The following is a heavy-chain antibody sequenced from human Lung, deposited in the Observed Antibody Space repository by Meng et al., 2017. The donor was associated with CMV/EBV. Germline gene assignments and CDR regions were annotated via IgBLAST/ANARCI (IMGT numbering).Heavy chain of an antibody. V-gene: IGHV4-39*01. Sequence: QLQLQESGPGLVKPSEPLSLTCTVSGGSFSSSSYYWDWTRQPPGEGLEWIGSVVYSGTTYYTSSLKSRVSISVDTSKNQFSLKLSSVTAADTAVYYCARHHHSPTFDYWGQGTLVTVSS. D-gene: IGHD1-14*01. J-gene: IGHJ4*02. CDR1: GGSFSSSSYY. CDR3: ARHHHSPTFDY. CDR2: VVYSGTT.